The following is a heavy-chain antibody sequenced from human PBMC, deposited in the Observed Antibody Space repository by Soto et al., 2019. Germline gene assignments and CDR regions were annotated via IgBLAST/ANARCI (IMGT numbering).Heavy chain of an antibody. V-gene: IGHV3-30-3*01. CDR2: ISFDGSNK. D-gene: IGHD3-10*01. J-gene: IGHJ4*02. CDR1: GFSFSTYA. Sequence: VLLLESGGGLTQPGGSLRLACAASGFSFSTYAMHWVRQAPGKGLEWVAVISFDGSNKYYADSVKGRFTISRDNSKKTLYLQMQSLRAEDTAVYYCARDSEEETDYHGSGSYGFDKWGQGTLVTVSS. CDR3: ARDSEEETDYHGSGSYGFDK.